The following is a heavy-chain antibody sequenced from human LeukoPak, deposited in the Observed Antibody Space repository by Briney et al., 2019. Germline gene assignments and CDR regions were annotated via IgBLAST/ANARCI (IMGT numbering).Heavy chain of an antibody. CDR3: ATSPPTGITVSYFDS. V-gene: IGHV3-23*01. CDR2: ISDTGAST. Sequence: GGSLRLSCAASEFTFSSYAVTWVRQAPGKGLEWVSSISDTGASTYYADSVKGRLTISRDNSKNTVYLQMNSLRAEDTAVYYCATSPPTGITVSYFDSWGQGTLVAVSS. D-gene: IGHD4-17*01. J-gene: IGHJ4*02. CDR1: EFTFSSYA.